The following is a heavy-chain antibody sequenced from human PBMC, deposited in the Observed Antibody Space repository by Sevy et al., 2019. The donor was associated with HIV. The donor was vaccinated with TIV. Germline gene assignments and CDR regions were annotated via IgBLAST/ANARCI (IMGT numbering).Heavy chain of an antibody. CDR2: ISSSGSTI. D-gene: IGHD6-13*01. CDR3: ARDLLQLVYYFDY. CDR1: GFTFSVYY. V-gene: IGHV3-11*01. J-gene: IGHJ4*02. Sequence: GGSLRLSCAASGFTFSVYYMSWIRQAPGKGLEWVSYISSSGSTIYYADSVKGRFTISRDNAKNSLYLQMNSLRAEDTAVYYCARDLLQLVYYFDYWGQGTLVTVSS.